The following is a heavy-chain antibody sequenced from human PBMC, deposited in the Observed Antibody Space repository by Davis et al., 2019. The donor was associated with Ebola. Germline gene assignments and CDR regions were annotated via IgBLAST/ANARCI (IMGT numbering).Heavy chain of an antibody. CDR3: AKDKGDTMVFDAFDI. D-gene: IGHD3-10*01. V-gene: IGHV3-53*05. CDR2: IYSGGST. J-gene: IGHJ3*02. CDR1: GFTVSSNY. Sequence: GGSLRLSCAASGFTVSSNYMSWVRQAPGKGLEWVSVIYSGGSTYYADSVKGRFTISRDNSKNSLYLQMNSLRTEDTALYYCAKDKGDTMVFDAFDIWGQGTMVTVSS.